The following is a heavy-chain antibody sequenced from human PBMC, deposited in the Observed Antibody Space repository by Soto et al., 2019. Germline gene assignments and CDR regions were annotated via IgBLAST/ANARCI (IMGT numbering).Heavy chain of an antibody. D-gene: IGHD3-22*01. CDR1: GYTLTELS. CDR3: AIEIKYDSSGYYYYGMDV. Sequence: ASVKVSCKVSGYTLTELSMHWVRQAPGKGLEWMGGFDPEDGETIYAQKFQGRVTMTEDTSTDTAYMELSSLRSEDTAVYYCAIEIKYDSSGYYYYGMDVWGQGTTVTVFS. J-gene: IGHJ6*02. V-gene: IGHV1-24*01. CDR2: FDPEDGET.